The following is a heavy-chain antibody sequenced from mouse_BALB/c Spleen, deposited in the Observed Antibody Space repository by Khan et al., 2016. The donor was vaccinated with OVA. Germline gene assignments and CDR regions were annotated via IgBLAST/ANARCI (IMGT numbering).Heavy chain of an antibody. Sequence: QVQLKQSGPGLVAPSQSLSITCTISGFSLTNYGVHWVRQPPGKGLEWLVVIWSDGSTTYNSALKSRLTISTDNSKSQVFLKVNSLQTDDTAMYFCVRQHCYHYNIMAYWGQGTSVTVSS. CDR2: IWSDGST. CDR3: VRQHCYHYNIMAY. J-gene: IGHJ4*01. V-gene: IGHV2-6-1*01. CDR1: GFSLTNYG. D-gene: IGHD1-2*01.